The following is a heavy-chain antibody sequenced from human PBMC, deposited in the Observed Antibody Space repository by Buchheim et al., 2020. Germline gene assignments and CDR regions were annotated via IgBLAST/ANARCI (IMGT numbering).Heavy chain of an antibody. CDR1: GGSFSGYY. CDR3: ARGSRKYAGWFDP. V-gene: IGHV4-34*01. Sequence: QVQLQQWGAGLLKPSETLSLTCAVYGGSFSGYYWSWIRQPPGKGLEWIGEINHSGSTNYIPSLKSRVTISVDTSKNQFSLKLSSVTAADTAVYYCARGSRKYAGWFDPWGQGTL. D-gene: IGHD2-8*01. J-gene: IGHJ5*02. CDR2: INHSGST.